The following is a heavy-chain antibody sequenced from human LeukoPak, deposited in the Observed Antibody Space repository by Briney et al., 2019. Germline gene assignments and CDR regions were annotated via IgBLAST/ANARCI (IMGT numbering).Heavy chain of an antibody. J-gene: IGHJ6*02. D-gene: IGHD1-14*01. CDR2: INHSGST. V-gene: IGHV4-34*01. Sequence: ETLSPTCAVYGGSFSGYYWSWIRQPPGKGLEWIGEINHSGSTNYNPSLKSRVTISVDTSKNQFSLKLSSVTAADTAVYYCARFGSGYYYYYGMDVWGQGTTVTVSS. CDR3: ARFGSGYYYYYGMDV. CDR1: GGSFSGYY.